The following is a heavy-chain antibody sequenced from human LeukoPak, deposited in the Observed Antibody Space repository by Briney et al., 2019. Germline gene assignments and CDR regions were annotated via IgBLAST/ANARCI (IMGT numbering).Heavy chain of an antibody. Sequence: GGSQRLSCAASGFTFSNYWMSWVRQAPGKGLEWVANIKQDGSEKYYVDSVKGRFTISRDNAKNSLYLQMNSLRAEDTAVYYCARDQYCTNGVCYTGNWFDPWGQGTLVTVSS. CDR1: GFTFSNYW. J-gene: IGHJ5*02. D-gene: IGHD2-8*01. CDR2: IKQDGSEK. CDR3: ARDQYCTNGVCYTGNWFDP. V-gene: IGHV3-7*01.